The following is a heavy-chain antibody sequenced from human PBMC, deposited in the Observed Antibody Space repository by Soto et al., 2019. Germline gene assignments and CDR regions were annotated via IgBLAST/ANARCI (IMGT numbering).Heavy chain of an antibody. CDR3: VTYYGDYL. CDR1: GGTFSSYT. J-gene: IGHJ4*02. V-gene: IGHV1-69*02. Sequence: QVQLVQSGAEVKKPGSSVKVSCKASGGTFSSYTISWVRQAPGQGLEWMGRIIPILGIANYAQKFQGRVTIPADKSTSTAYMELSSLRSEDTAVYYCVTYYGDYLWGQGTLVAVSS. CDR2: IIPILGIA. D-gene: IGHD4-17*01.